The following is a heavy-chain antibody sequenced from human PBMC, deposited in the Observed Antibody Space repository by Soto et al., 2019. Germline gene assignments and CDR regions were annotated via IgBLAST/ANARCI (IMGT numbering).Heavy chain of an antibody. Sequence: EVQLMESGGGLVQPGGSLRLSCVTSGFSFSSSWMAWVRQAPGKGLEWVSDIKKDGTEINYVESVKGRVTISRDNAMNSLYLQMDSQRGEDPAVYYFGRDPYKGAIDYWGLGAQVIVSS. CDR1: GFSFSSSW. V-gene: IGHV3-7*01. CDR3: GRDPYKGAIDY. D-gene: IGHD1-1*01. CDR2: IKKDGTEI. J-gene: IGHJ4*02.